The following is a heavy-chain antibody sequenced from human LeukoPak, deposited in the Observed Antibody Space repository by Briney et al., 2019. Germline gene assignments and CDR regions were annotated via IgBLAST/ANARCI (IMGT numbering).Heavy chain of an antibody. J-gene: IGHJ6*03. D-gene: IGHD5-18*01. V-gene: IGHV1-8*01. CDR2: MNPNSGNT. Sequence: GASVKVSCKASGYTFTSYDINWVRQATGQGLEWMGWMNPNSGNTGYAQKFQGRVTMTRNTSISTAYMELSSLRSEDTAVYYCARGLYGRGIQLWLPRNYYYYYMDVWGKGTTVTVPS. CDR3: ARGLYGRGIQLWLPRNYYYYYMDV. CDR1: GYTFTSYD.